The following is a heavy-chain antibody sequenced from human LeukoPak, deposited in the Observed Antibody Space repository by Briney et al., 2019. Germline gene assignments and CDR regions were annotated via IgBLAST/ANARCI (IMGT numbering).Heavy chain of an antibody. CDR1: GYTVDRYG. J-gene: IGHJ4*02. CDR2: ISTYNGNT. D-gene: IGHD1-14*01. CDR3: ARDLGHCRNVICSSSAY. Sequence: ASVKVSCKGSGYTVDRYGVTWVRQAPGQGLEWMGWISTYNGNTTYAQKIQGRVTMTTDTSTNTVYMDLRSLRSDDTAVYYCARDLGHCRNVICSSSAYWGRGTLVTVSS. V-gene: IGHV1-18*01.